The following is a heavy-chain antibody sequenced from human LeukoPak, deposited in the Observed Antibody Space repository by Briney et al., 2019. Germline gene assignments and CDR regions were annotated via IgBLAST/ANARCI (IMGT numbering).Heavy chain of an antibody. CDR2: IKQDGSEK. V-gene: IGHV3-7*01. D-gene: IGHD3-10*01. J-gene: IGHJ4*02. CDR3: ARDYGSGSYQGDPLDY. CDR1: GFTFSSYW. Sequence: PGGSLRLSCAASGFTFSSYWMSWVRQAPGKGLEWVANIKQDGSEKYNVDSVKGRFTISRDNAKNSLYLQMNSLRAEDTAVYYCARDYGSGSYQGDPLDYWGQGTLVTVSS.